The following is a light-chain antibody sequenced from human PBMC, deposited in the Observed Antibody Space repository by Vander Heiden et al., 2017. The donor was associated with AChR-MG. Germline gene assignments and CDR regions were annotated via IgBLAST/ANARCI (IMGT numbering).Light chain of an antibody. Sequence: EVVLTQSPATLSLSPGEGASLSCRASESISSYLAWYQQKPGQAPRLLITDASKRATGVPDRFSGSGSGTDFTLTISSLEPEDFAVYYCQERSNWLFTFGLGTKVDIK. CDR3: QERSNWLFT. V-gene: IGKV3-11*01. J-gene: IGKJ3*01. CDR2: DAS. CDR1: ESISSY.